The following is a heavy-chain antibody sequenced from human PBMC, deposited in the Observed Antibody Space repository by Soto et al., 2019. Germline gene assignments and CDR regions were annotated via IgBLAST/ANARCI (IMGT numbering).Heavy chain of an antibody. CDR3: ARDLGDYYGSGKTYGMDV. Sequence: QVQLQESGPGLVKPSQTLSLTCTVSGGSISSGDYYWSWIRQPPGKGLEWIGYIYYSGSTYYNPSLKSRVTISVDTSKNQFSLKLSSVTAADTAVYYCARDLGDYYGSGKTYGMDVWGQGTTVTVSS. D-gene: IGHD3-10*01. CDR1: GGSISSGDYY. J-gene: IGHJ6*02. V-gene: IGHV4-30-4*01. CDR2: IYYSGST.